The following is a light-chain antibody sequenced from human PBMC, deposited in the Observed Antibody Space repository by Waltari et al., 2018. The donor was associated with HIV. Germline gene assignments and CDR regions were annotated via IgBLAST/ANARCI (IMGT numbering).Light chain of an antibody. V-gene: IGLV2-14*03. CDR3: SSYTSSNTLYV. Sequence: QSALTQPASVSGSPGQSITISCTGTSSDVGGFNYVSWYQQHPGKAPKLMIYDVNNRPSGISNRFSGSKSGNTASLTISGLQAKDEADYYCSSYTSSNTLYVFGTGTKVTVL. CDR2: DVN. CDR1: SSDVGGFNY. J-gene: IGLJ1*01.